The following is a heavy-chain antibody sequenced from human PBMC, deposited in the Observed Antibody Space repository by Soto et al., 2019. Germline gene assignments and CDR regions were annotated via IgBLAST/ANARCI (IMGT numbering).Heavy chain of an antibody. CDR1: GGTFSSYA. V-gene: IGHV1-69*13. D-gene: IGHD2-2*02. CDR2: IIPIFGTA. CDR3: ASKGCSSTSCYRDYYYYYGMDV. Sequence: SVKVSCKASGGTFSSYAISWVRQAPGLGLEWMGGIIPIFGTANYAQKFQGRVTITADESTSTAYMELSCLRSEDTAVYYCASKGCSSTSCYRDYYYYYGMDVWGQGTTVTVSS. J-gene: IGHJ6*02.